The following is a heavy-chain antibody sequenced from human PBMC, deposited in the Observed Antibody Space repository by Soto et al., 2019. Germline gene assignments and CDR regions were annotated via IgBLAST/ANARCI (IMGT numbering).Heavy chain of an antibody. CDR2: IIPILGIA. CDR3: ARDRIAAAGQDAFDI. V-gene: IGHV1-69*04. J-gene: IGHJ3*02. Sequence: GASVKVSSKASGGTFNSYTISWVRQAPGQGHEWMGRIIPILGIANYAQKFQGRVTITAGKSTSTAYMELSSLRSEDTAVYYCARDRIAAAGQDAFDIWGQGTMVTVSS. D-gene: IGHD6-13*01. CDR1: GGTFNSYT.